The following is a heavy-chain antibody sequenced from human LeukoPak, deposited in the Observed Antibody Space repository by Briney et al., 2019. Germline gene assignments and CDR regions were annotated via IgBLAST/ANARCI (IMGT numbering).Heavy chain of an antibody. J-gene: IGHJ4*02. V-gene: IGHV4-34*01. Sequence: PSETLSLTCAVYGXSFSGYYWSWIRQPPGKGLEWIGEINHSGSTNYNPSLKSRVTISVDTSKNQFSLKLSSVTAADTAVYYCARGGFLKVDYWGQGTLVTVSS. CDR3: ARGGFLKVDY. D-gene: IGHD3-3*01. CDR1: GXSFSGYY. CDR2: INHSGST.